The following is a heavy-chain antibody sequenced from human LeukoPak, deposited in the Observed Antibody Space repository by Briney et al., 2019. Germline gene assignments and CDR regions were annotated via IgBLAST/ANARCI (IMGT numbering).Heavy chain of an antibody. CDR1: GFTFSSYS. V-gene: IGHV3-21*04. CDR3: AKEAGAMGYFDY. CDR2: ISSSSSYI. Sequence: PGGSLRLSCPASGFTFSSYSMNWVRQAPGKGLEWVSSISSSSSYIYYADSVKGRFTISRDNSKNTLYLQMNSLRAEDTAVYYCAKEAGAMGYFDYWGQGTLVTVPS. J-gene: IGHJ4*02. D-gene: IGHD5-18*01.